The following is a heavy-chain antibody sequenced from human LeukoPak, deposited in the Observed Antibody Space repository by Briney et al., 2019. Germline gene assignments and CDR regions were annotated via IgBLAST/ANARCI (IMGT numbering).Heavy chain of an antibody. CDR3: APVGDYAVFVVDY. D-gene: IGHD4-17*01. CDR1: GFTFSSYS. V-gene: IGHV3-48*01. J-gene: IGHJ4*02. CDR2: ISSSSSTI. Sequence: TGGSLRLSCAASGFTFSSYSMNWVRQAPGKGLEWVSYISSSSSTIYYAYSVKGRFTISRDNAKNSLYLQMNSLRAEDTAVYYCAPVGDYAVFVVDYWGQGTLVTVSS.